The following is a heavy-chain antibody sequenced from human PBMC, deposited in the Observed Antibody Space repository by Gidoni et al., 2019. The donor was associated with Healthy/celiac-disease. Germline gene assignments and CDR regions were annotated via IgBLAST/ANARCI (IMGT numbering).Heavy chain of an antibody. CDR1: GGTVSCYA. CDR3: AGSDIAVAGTWSYYYGMDV. V-gene: IGHV1-69*01. Sequence: QEQLVQSGAAVKKPGSSVKVSCKASGGTVSCYAISGVRQAPGTGLEWMGGIIPIFGTSNYAQKFQDRVTITADESTSTAYMELSSLGSEDTAVYYCAGSDIAVAGTWSYYYGMDVWGQGTTVTVSS. D-gene: IGHD6-19*01. CDR2: IIPIFGTS. J-gene: IGHJ6*02.